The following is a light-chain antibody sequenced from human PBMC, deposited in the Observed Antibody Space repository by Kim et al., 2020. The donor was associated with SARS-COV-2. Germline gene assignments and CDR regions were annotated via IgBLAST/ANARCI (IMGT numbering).Light chain of an antibody. CDR1: HCVPRNC. CDR2: GAS. J-gene: IGKJ5*01. V-gene: IGKV3-20*01. CDR3: QQYGKAPIT. Sequence: SAGESVPLSCRARHCVPRNCFAWYQKRRGQAPRLLISGASNGATVIPGMFSGSGSGTDFPHTISGLEPEAFVVYSCQQYGKAPITFGQGTRVEIK.